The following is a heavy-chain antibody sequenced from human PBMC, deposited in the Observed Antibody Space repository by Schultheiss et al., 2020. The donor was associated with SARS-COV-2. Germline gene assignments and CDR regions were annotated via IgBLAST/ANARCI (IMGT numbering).Heavy chain of an antibody. D-gene: IGHD3-3*01. V-gene: IGHV4-39*07. CDR2: IYYTGSA. Sequence: SETLSLTCTVSGGSISSSSYYWGWIRQPPGKGLEWIGFIYYTGSAFYNPSLKGRLAISVDTSKNQFSLKLSSVTAADTAVYYCARDRYDFWSGYVSYWYFDLWGRGTLVTVSS. CDR1: GGSISSSSYY. CDR3: ARDRYDFWSGYVSYWYFDL. J-gene: IGHJ2*01.